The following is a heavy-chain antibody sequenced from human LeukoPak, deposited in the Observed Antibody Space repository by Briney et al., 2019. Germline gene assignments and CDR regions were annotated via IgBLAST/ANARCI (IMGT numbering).Heavy chain of an antibody. V-gene: IGHV1-2*02. CDR2: INPNSGDT. D-gene: IGHD6-19*01. J-gene: IGHJ3*02. Sequence: ASVKVSCKASGYTFTGYYMHWVRQAPGQGLEWMGWINPNSGDTSYAQNFQGRVTMTRDTSISTAYMELSRLRSDDTAVYFCARGSSDHPNAFDIWAQGTMVTVSS. CDR1: GYTFTGYY. CDR3: ARGSSDHPNAFDI.